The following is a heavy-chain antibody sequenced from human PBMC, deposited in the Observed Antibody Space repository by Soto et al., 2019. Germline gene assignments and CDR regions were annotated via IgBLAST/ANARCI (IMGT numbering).Heavy chain of an antibody. V-gene: IGHV3-21*01. D-gene: IGHD3-22*01. J-gene: IGHJ3*02. CDR1: GFTFISYS. CDR3: ARCKMIVDEEYDFDI. CDR2: ISSSSNYI. Sequence: PGGSLRLSCAASGFTFISYSMNWVRQAPGKGLEWVSSISSSSNYIYYADSVKGRFTISRDNAKNSLYLQMNSLRAEDTAGYYFARCKMIVDEEYDFDIWGQRTMVTVSS.